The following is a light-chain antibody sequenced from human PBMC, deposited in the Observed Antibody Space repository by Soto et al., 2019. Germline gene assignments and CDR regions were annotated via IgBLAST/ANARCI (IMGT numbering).Light chain of an antibody. J-gene: IGKJ3*01. Sequence: EIVLTQSPATLSLSPGERATLSCRASQSLSNFLAWYQQKPGQAPRLLMYDASNRAPGIPGKFSGSGSGTDFTLNISSLEPEALAVYFCQQRSYLFTFGPGTTVEIK. CDR2: DAS. CDR1: QSLSNF. V-gene: IGKV3-11*01. CDR3: QQRSYLFT.